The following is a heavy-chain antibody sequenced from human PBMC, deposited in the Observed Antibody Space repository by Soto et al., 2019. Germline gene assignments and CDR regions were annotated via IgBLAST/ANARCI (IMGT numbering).Heavy chain of an antibody. CDR3: ARRADCSSTSCYRTYYYYGMDV. Sequence: QVQLVQSGAEVKKPGASVKVSCKASGYTFTSYDINWVRQPTGQGLEWMGWMNPNSGNTGYAQKFQGRVTMTRNTSISTAYMELSSLRSEDTAVYYCARRADCSSTSCYRTYYYYGMDVWGQGTTVTVSS. J-gene: IGHJ6*02. CDR2: MNPNSGNT. V-gene: IGHV1-8*01. CDR1: GYTFTSYD. D-gene: IGHD2-2*02.